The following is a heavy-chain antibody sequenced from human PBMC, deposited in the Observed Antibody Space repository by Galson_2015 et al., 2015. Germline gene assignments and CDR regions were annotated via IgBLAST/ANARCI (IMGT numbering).Heavy chain of an antibody. Sequence: SLRLSYATSGFTFTAYDMNWVRQAPGKGLEWVSSITSRRNYIYYADSVKGRFTISKDNAKKSLFLHMNSLRVDDTAVYYCTRGWASAVFDYWGRGALVTVSS. CDR1: GFTFTAYD. CDR3: TRGWASAVFDY. J-gene: IGHJ4*02. D-gene: IGHD1-26*01. V-gene: IGHV3-21*01. CDR2: ITSRRNYI.